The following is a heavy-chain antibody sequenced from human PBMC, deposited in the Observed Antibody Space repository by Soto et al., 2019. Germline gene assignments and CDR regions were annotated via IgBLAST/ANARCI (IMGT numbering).Heavy chain of an antibody. CDR3: ARMGIVVVGRYYSYMDV. D-gene: IGHD2-15*01. CDR2: TYYRSKWYN. V-gene: IGHV6-1*01. J-gene: IGHJ6*03. Sequence: PSETLSLTCAISGDSVSSNSAAWNWIRQSPSRGLEWLGRTYYRSKWYNDYAVSVKSRITINPDTSKNQFSLQLNSVTPEDTAVYYCARMGIVVVGRYYSYMDVWGKGTPVPVSS. CDR1: GDSVSSNSAA.